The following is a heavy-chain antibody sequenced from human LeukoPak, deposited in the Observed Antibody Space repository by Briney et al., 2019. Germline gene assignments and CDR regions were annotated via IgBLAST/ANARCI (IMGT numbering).Heavy chain of an antibody. Sequence: GGSLRLSCAASGFIFSNYSMNWVRQAPGKGLEWVSLISSTSNTIYYTDSVKGRFTISRDNAKNTLDLQMNSLRDEDTAVYYCARPSRSTGPAYWGRGTLVTVSS. CDR3: ARPSRSTGPAY. CDR1: GFIFSNYS. D-gene: IGHD2-2*01. CDR2: ISSTSNTI. V-gene: IGHV3-48*02. J-gene: IGHJ4*02.